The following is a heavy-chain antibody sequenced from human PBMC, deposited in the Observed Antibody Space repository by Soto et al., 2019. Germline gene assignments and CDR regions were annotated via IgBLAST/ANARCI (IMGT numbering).Heavy chain of an antibody. V-gene: IGHV1-8*01. CDR2: LNPNTDKT. CDR3: ARGIKGLPPSAFDI. D-gene: IGHD5-12*01. J-gene: IGHJ3*02. Sequence: ASVKVSGKASGYTFSNYYIDWVRQATGQGLEWMGWLNPNTDKTGSAQKFQGRVTMTRNTSISTAYLELSGLRSDDTAVYYCARGIKGLPPSAFDIWGQGTRVTVS. CDR1: GYTFSNYY.